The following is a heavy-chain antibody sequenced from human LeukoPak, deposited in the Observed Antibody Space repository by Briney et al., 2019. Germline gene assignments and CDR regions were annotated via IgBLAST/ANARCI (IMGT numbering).Heavy chain of an antibody. CDR2: ISPDRT. Sequence: GGSLRLSCAASGFSFSTNPMGWVRQAPGKGLEWVSAISPDRTYYADSVRGRFTISRDTYKNTVDLHINSPRAEDTAIYYCVKEHVDRAFTRSFEIWGQGTVVTVSS. V-gene: IGHV3-23*01. D-gene: IGHD3-10*01. CDR3: VKEHVDRAFTRSFEI. CDR1: GFSFSTNP. J-gene: IGHJ3*02.